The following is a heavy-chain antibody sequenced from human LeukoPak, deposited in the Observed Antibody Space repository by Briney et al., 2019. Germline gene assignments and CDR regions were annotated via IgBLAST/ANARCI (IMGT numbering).Heavy chain of an antibody. CDR3: AKDSSGWYSSFDY. V-gene: IGHV3-23*01. J-gene: IGHJ4*02. D-gene: IGHD6-19*01. Sequence: GGSLRLSCAASGFTFSSYAMSWVRQAPGKGLEWVSAISGSGGSTYYADSVKGRFTISRDNSRNTLYLQTNSLRAEDTAVYYCAKDSSGWYSSFDYWGQGTLVTVSS. CDR1: GFTFSSYA. CDR2: ISGSGGST.